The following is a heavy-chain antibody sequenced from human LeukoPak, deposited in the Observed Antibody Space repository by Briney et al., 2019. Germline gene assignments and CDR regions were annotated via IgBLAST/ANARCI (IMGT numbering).Heavy chain of an antibody. CDR2: ISSSTI. J-gene: IGHJ4*02. V-gene: IGHV3-48*01. D-gene: IGHD3-22*01. Sequence: GGSLRLSCAASGFTFSSYSMNWVRQAPGKGLEWVSYISSSTIYYADSVKGRFTISRDNAKNSLYLQMNSLRAEDTAVYYCARGRGIDSSITMIVVVITVIDYWGQGTLVTVSS. CDR1: GFTFSSYS. CDR3: ARGRGIDSSITMIVVVITVIDY.